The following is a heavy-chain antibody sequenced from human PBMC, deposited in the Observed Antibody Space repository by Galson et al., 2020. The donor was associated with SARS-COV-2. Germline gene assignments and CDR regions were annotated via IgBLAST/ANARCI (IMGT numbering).Heavy chain of an antibody. CDR1: GFTFSSYD. CDR2: ISSSGSTI. D-gene: IGHD4-4*01. Sequence: GGSLRLSCAASGFTFSSYDMHWVRQAPGKGLEWVSYISSSGSTIYYADSVKGRFTISSDNGKNSLYLQMNSLRAEDTAVYYGARDGATVTTFSYYYYGMDVWGQGTTVTVS. CDR3: ARDGATVTTFSYYYYGMDV. V-gene: IGHV3-48*03. J-gene: IGHJ6*02.